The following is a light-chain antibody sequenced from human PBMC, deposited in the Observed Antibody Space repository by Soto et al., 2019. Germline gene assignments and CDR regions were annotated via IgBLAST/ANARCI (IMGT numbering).Light chain of an antibody. CDR2: GAS. Sequence: DIVLTQSPGTLSLSPGDRASLSCRASESVRSTYLSWYQQKAGQAPRLLINGASNRAAGIPVRFAGSGSGTDFTLTIDRLEPEDFAVYYCQQYNNWPQTFGQGTKVEIK. CDR3: QQYNNWPQT. CDR1: ESVRSTY. J-gene: IGKJ1*01. V-gene: IGKV3-20*01.